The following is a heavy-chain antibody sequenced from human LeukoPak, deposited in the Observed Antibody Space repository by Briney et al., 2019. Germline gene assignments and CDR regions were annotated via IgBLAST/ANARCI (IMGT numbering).Heavy chain of an antibody. D-gene: IGHD3-10*01. CDR3: AKDDAWLRFGE. CDR2: ISPSGDIT. J-gene: IGHJ4*02. CDR1: GFTFSNHG. Sequence: TGGSLRLSCVVSGFTFSNHGMNWVCQAPGKGLEWVSGISPSGDITYYADSVKGRFTISRDNSKNTLYLEVISLTAEDTAVYYCAKDDAWLRFGEWSQGTLVTVSS. V-gene: IGHV3-23*01.